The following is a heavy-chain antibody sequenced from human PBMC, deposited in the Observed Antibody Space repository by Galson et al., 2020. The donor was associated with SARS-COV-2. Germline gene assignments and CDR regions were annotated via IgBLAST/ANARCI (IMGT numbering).Heavy chain of an antibody. J-gene: IGHJ4*02. CDR3: ARDRISAPDDFDY. V-gene: IGHV1-2*02. CDR1: GFSFTDYY. CDR2: ANPNTGDM. Sequence: ASVKVSCQASGFSFTDYYIHWVRQAPGEGLEWMGWANPNTGDMKDKEKFQGSVSMTRDTSISTAYMELSRLTSDDTAVYYCARDRISAPDDFDYWGQGTLVTVSS. D-gene: IGHD6-13*01.